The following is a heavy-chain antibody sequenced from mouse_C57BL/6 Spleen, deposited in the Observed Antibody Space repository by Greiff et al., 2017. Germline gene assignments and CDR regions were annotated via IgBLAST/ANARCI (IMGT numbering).Heavy chain of an antibody. CDR1: GYAFSSYW. J-gene: IGHJ3*01. Sequence: QVQLQQSGAELVKPGASVKISCKASGYAFSSYWMNWVKQRPGKGLEWIGQIYPGDGDTNYNGKFKGKATLTADKSSSTAYMQLSSLTSEDSAVYFCERTYDGYYGGFAYWGQGTLVTVSA. V-gene: IGHV1-80*01. CDR2: IYPGDGDT. CDR3: ERTYDGYYGGFAY. D-gene: IGHD2-3*01.